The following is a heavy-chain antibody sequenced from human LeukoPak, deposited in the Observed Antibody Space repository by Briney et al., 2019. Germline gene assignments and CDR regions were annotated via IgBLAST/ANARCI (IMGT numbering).Heavy chain of an antibody. V-gene: IGHV3-43*02. CDR1: GFTFDDYA. Sequence: GGSLRLSCAASGFTFDDYAMHWVRQAPGKGLEWVSLISGDGGSTYYADSVKGRFTISRDNSKNSRYLQMNSLRTEDTALYYCAGGGEWLVPNWFDPWGQGTLVTVSS. CDR3: AGGGEWLVPNWFDP. D-gene: IGHD6-19*01. J-gene: IGHJ5*02. CDR2: ISGDGGST.